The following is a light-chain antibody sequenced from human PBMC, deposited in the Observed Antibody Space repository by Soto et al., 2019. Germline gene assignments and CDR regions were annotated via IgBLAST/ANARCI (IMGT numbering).Light chain of an antibody. J-gene: IGKJ2*01. CDR2: AAS. V-gene: IGKV1-17*01. CDR3: LQHNSYP. Sequence: DIQMTQSPSSLSASVGDIVTITCRASQNIRNYLAWYQQKAGKAPKLLIYAASSLQSGVPSGFSGSGSGTEFTLTISSLQPEDFATYYCLQHNSYPFGQGTKVDIK. CDR1: QNIRNY.